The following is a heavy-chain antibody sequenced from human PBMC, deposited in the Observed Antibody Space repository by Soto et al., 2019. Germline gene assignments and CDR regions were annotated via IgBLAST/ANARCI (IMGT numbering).Heavy chain of an antibody. V-gene: IGHV1-69*01. CDR1: GGTFSSYA. CDR3: ARGRRGPLPNPYSSGWYRPHFDY. Sequence: QVQLVQSGAEVKKPRSSVKVSCKASGGTFSSYAISWVRQAPGQGLEWMGGIIPIFGTANYAQKFQGRVTITADESTSTAYMELSSLRSEDTAVYYCARGRRGPLPNPYSSGWYRPHFDYWGQGTLVTVSS. CDR2: IIPIFGTA. J-gene: IGHJ4*02. D-gene: IGHD6-19*01.